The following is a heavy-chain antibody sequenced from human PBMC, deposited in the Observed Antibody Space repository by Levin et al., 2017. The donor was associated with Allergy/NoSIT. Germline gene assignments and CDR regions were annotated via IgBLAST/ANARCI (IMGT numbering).Heavy chain of an antibody. CDR2: IDSTGVAT. V-gene: IGHV3-23*05. Sequence: GGSLRLSCSASGFTFTNYAMSWVRQAPGKGLDCVSSIDSTGVATYYIDSVKGRFTISRDNSRNTLFLQVNSLTAEDTAVYYCAKSSGTSNYYFDSWGQGTLVAVSS. CDR3: AKSSGTSNYYFDS. J-gene: IGHJ4*02. CDR1: GFTFTNYA. D-gene: IGHD4/OR15-4a*01.